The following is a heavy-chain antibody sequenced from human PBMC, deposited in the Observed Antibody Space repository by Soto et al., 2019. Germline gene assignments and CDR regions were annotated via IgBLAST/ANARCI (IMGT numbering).Heavy chain of an antibody. D-gene: IGHD5-18*01. CDR1: GYTFTSYG. V-gene: IGHV1-18*01. CDR2: ISAYNGNT. Sequence: GASVKVSCKASGYTFTSYGISWVRQAPGQGLEWMGWISAYNGNTNYAQKLQGRVTMTTDTSTSTAYMELRSLRSDDTAVYYCARALIRGYSYGHPEYYFAYWGKGTLVPVSP. CDR3: ARALIRGYSYGHPEYYFAY. J-gene: IGHJ4*02.